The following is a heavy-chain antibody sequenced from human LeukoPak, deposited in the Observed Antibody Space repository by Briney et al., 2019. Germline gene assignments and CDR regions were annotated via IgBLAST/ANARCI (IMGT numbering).Heavy chain of an antibody. Sequence: PSETLSLTCTVSGGSISSGGYYWSWIRQPPGKGLEWIGYIYHSGSTYYNPSLKSRVTISVDRSKNQFSLKLSSVTAADTAVYYCAHLRSPPYGDPAWGQGTLVTVSS. D-gene: IGHD4-17*01. CDR1: GGSISSGGYY. J-gene: IGHJ5*02. CDR2: IYHSGST. CDR3: AHLRSPPYGDPA. V-gene: IGHV4-30-2*01.